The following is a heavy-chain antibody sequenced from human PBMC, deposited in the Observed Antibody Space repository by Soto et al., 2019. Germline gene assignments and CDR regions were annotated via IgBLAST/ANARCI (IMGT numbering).Heavy chain of an antibody. CDR2: ISAYNGNT. V-gene: IGHV1-18*01. CDR3: AIPPGSLGY. J-gene: IGHJ4*02. D-gene: IGHD2-15*01. Sequence: QVQLVQSGAEVKKPGASVKVSCKASGYTFTSYGISWVRQAPGQGLEWMGWISAYNGNTNYAQKVQGRVTMTTDTCTNTAYMGLRSLRSDDTALYYCAIPPGSLGYWGQGNLVTVSS. CDR1: GYTFTSYG.